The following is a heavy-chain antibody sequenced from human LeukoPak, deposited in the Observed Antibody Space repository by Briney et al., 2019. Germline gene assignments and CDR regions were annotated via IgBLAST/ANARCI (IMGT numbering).Heavy chain of an antibody. J-gene: IGHJ5*02. CDR2: INHSGST. CDR1: GGSFSGYY. D-gene: IGHD6-13*01. CDR3: ARVATLAAASAKNWFAP. V-gene: IGHV4-34*01. Sequence: SETLSLTCAVYGGSFSGYYWSWIHQPPGKGLEWIGEINHSGSTNYNPSLKSRVTISVDTSKNQFSLKLSSVTAADTAVYYCARVATLAAASAKNWFAPWGQGTLVTVSS.